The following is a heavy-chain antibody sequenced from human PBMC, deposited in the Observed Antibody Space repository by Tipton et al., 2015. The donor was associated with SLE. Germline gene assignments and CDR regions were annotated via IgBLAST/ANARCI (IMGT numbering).Heavy chain of an antibody. D-gene: IGHD3-3*01. Sequence: LRLSCTVSGYSISSGYYWGWIRQPPGKGLEWIGSIYHSGSTYYNPSLKSRVTISVDTSKNQFSLKLSSVTAADTAVYYCARAPRGDFWSGSHRGMDVWGQGTTVTVSS. CDR3: ARAPRGDFWSGSHRGMDV. CDR1: GYSISSGYY. V-gene: IGHV4-38-2*02. CDR2: IYHSGST. J-gene: IGHJ6*02.